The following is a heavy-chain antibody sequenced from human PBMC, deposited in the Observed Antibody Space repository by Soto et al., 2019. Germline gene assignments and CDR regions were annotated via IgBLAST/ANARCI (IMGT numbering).Heavy chain of an antibody. D-gene: IGHD6-19*01. J-gene: IGHJ4*02. CDR1: GFNFKKFD. CDR3: AKSDGQQWPISHLDN. V-gene: IGHV3-23*01. Sequence: EVQLLESGGGVVQPGGSLRLSCVASGFNFKKFDMYWVRQAAGEGLEGVSGISWCGRSASYADSVKGRFSIARDESKNTVSLEMNRLIGAETDQYYCAKSDGQQWPISHLDNWGQRTRV. CDR2: ISWCGRSA.